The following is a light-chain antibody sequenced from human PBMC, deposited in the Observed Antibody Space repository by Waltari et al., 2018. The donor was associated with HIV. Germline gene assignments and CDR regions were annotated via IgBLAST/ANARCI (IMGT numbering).Light chain of an antibody. J-gene: IGLJ3*02. CDR1: SRYVNNYNY. Sequence: QSALTQPRSVSGSPGQSVTISCTGTSRYVNNYNYVPWYQHHPGEAPKLVIFGINKRRSGVPDRFSGSNAGNTASLTIFGLQAEDEGHYYCCSYAGSNIHWVFGGGTKLTVL. V-gene: IGLV2-11*01. CDR2: GIN. CDR3: CSYAGSNIHWV.